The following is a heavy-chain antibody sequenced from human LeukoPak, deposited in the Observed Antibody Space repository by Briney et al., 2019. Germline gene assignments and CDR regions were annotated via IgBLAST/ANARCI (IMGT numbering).Heavy chain of an antibody. J-gene: IGHJ4*02. CDR2: IYYSGST. CDR1: GGSRNSYY. Sequence: SETLSLTCSVSGGSRNSYYWSWIRQSPGKGLEWIGYIYYSGSTNYNPSLKSRVTISVDTSKNQFSLKLSSVTAADTAVYYCARHVWLQPFDYWGQGTLVTVSS. CDR3: ARHVWLQPFDY. D-gene: IGHD3-9*01. V-gene: IGHV4-59*08.